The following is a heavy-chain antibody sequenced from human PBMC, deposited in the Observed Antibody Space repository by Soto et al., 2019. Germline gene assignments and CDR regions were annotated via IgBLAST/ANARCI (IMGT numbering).Heavy chain of an antibody. CDR3: AREYSYHFAP. Sequence: SETLCVRCSVAWGSSIGYHGTWIRQPAGKGLEWIGRIYSSGSTDYNPSLKSRVIMSVDTSKNQFSLKLTSVTAADTAVYYCAREYSYHFAPWGQGTLVTVSS. D-gene: IGHD5-18*01. CDR1: WGSSIGYH. J-gene: IGHJ5*02. V-gene: IGHV4-4*07. CDR2: IYSSGST.